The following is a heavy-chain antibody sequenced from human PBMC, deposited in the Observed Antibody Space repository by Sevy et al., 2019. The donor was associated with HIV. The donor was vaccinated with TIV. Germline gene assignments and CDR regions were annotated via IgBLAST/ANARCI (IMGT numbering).Heavy chain of an antibody. CDR3: ARDPPSYYDYRSGYQDY. D-gene: IGHD3-3*01. V-gene: IGHV3-20*04. CDR2: INWNGGST. J-gene: IGHJ4*02. CDR1: GFTFDDYG. Sequence: GGSLRLSCAASGFTFDDYGMSWVRQVPGKGPEWVSGINWNGGSTGYADSVKGRFTISRENAKNSLYLQMKSLRAEDTALYYCARDPPSYYDYRSGYQDYRGQGIRVTVSS.